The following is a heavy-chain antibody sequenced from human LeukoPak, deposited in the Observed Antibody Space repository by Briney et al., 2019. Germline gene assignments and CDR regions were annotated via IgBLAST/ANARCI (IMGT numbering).Heavy chain of an antibody. J-gene: IGHJ4*02. CDR1: GYSISSGYY. CDR3: ARHRSDGPSFDY. Sequence: PSETLSLTCTVSGYSISSGYYWSWIRQPPGKGLEWIGYIYYTGSPSYNPSLQSRVTISVDTSKKTFSLKLTSVTAADTAVYYCARHRSDGPSFDYWGQGTLVTVSS. V-gene: IGHV4-59*08. D-gene: IGHD5-24*01. CDR2: IYYTGSP.